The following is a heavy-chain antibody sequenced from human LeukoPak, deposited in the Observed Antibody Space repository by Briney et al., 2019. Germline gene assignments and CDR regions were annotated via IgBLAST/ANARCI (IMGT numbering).Heavy chain of an antibody. CDR1: GFTFSSYS. J-gene: IGHJ4*02. CDR3: ARLTYDERTGGYFDY. D-gene: IGHD2-8*02. Sequence: GGSLRLSCAASGFTFSSYSMNWVRQAPGKGLEWVSSISSSSSYIYYADSVKGRFTISRDNAKNSLYLQMNSLRAEDTAVYYCARLTYDERTGGYFDYWGQGTLVTVSS. CDR2: ISSSSSYI. V-gene: IGHV3-21*01.